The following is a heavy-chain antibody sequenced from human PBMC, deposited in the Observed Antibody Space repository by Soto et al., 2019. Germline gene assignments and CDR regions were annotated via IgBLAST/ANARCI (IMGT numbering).Heavy chain of an antibody. CDR1: GYPFTHYG. CDR2: ISPFNGNT. J-gene: IGHJ6*02. Sequence: ASVKVSCKSSGYPFTHYGITWVRQAPGQGLEWMGWISPFNGNTNYGQTLQGRVTMTTDTSTSTAYMELRSLRSDDTAVYYCAREYYDILTGLDTLDVWGQGTTVTVSS. D-gene: IGHD3-9*01. V-gene: IGHV1-18*01. CDR3: AREYYDILTGLDTLDV.